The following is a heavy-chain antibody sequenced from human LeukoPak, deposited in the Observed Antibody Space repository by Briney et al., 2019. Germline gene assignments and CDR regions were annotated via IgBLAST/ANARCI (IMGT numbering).Heavy chain of an antibody. CDR3: ARVVRLVAADWFDP. Sequence: SETLSLTCTVSGGSISSYYWSWIRQPPGKGLEWIGYMYYSGSTNYNPSLKSRVTISVDTSKNQFSLKLSSVTAADTAVYYCARVVRLVAADWFDPWGQGTLVTVSS. D-gene: IGHD6-25*01. CDR2: MYYSGST. J-gene: IGHJ5*02. V-gene: IGHV4-59*01. CDR1: GGSISSYY.